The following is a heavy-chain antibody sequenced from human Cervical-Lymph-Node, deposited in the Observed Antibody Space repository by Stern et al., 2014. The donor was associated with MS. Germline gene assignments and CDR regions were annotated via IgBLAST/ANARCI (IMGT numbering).Heavy chain of an antibody. V-gene: IGHV4-59*01. D-gene: IGHD2-15*01. CDR1: GGSINNYY. Sequence: QLQLQESGPGLVKPSETLSLTCTVSGGSINNYYWSWIQQPPGKGLEWIGYIYQDGSTKYNPSLKSRVTISLHTSKKQFSLRLTSVTAADTAVYYCARVDDCSGGTCFSTSWFDPWGQGTLVTVSS. CDR3: ARVDDCSGGTCFSTSWFDP. CDR2: IYQDGST. J-gene: IGHJ5*02.